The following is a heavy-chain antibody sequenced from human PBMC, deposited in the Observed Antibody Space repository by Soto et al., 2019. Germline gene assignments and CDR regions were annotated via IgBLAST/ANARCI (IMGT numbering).Heavy chain of an antibody. Sequence: QITLKESGPALVKPTQTLTLTCSVSGFSLSTSGVGVTWIRQPPGKALEWLALIYWDDDKRYSPSLKSRLTVTRDASKNQVVLTMTNMDPVDTATYYCAQRRLDGWYSDLDFWGQGTLVTVSS. CDR1: GFSLSTSGVG. V-gene: IGHV2-5*02. J-gene: IGHJ4*02. CDR3: AQRRLDGWYSDLDF. D-gene: IGHD6-19*01. CDR2: IYWDDDK.